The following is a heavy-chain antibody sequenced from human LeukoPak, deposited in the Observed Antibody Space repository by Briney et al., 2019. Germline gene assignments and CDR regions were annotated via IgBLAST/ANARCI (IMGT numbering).Heavy chain of an antibody. CDR1: GGTFSSYA. CDR3: ARDAYGSGSY. V-gene: IGHV1-69*13. Sequence: ASVKVSFKASGGTFSSYAISWVRQAPGQGLEWMGGIIPIFGTANYAQKFQGRVTITADESTSTAYMELSSVRSEDTAVYYCARDAYGSGSYWGQGTLVTVSS. CDR2: IIPIFGTA. J-gene: IGHJ4*02. D-gene: IGHD3-10*01.